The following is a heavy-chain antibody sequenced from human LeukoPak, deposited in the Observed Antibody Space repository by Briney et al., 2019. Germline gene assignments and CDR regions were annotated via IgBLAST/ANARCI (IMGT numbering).Heavy chain of an antibody. J-gene: IGHJ3*02. Sequence: GGSLRLSCAASGFTVSSNDMNWVRQAPGKGLEWVSLLYSGGNTYYADSVKGRFTISRDNSNNTLYLQLDSLRAEETAIYYCAGVMRGAFDIWGQGTLVTVSS. V-gene: IGHV3-53*01. CDR2: LYSGGNT. CDR1: GFTVSSND. CDR3: AGVMRGAFDI.